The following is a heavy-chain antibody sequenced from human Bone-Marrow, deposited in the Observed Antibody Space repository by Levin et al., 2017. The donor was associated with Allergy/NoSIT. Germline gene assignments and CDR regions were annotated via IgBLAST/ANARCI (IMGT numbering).Heavy chain of an antibody. CDR2: INGDGSST. CDR3: QVRDGHSYNY. J-gene: IGHJ4*02. Sequence: SCAASGFTFSSYWMHWVRQAPGKGLVWVSRINGDGSSTSYADSVKGRFTISRDNAKNTLYLQMNSLRAEDTAVYYCQVRDGHSYNYWGQGTLVTVSS. CDR1: GFTFSSYW. V-gene: IGHV3-74*01. D-gene: IGHD5-24*01.